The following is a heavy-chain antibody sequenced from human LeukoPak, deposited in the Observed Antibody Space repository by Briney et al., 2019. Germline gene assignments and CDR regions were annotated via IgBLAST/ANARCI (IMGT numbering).Heavy chain of an antibody. J-gene: IGHJ6*02. CDR1: GGTFSSYA. D-gene: IGHD6-6*01. Sequence: SVKVSCKASGGTFSSYAISWVRQTPGQGLEWMGGIIPIFGTANYAQKFQGRVTITADESTSTAYMELSSLRSEDTAVYYCARSSSSSDYYYYYGMDVWGQGTTVTVSS. CDR3: ARSSSSSDYYYYYGMDV. V-gene: IGHV1-69*13. CDR2: IIPIFGTA.